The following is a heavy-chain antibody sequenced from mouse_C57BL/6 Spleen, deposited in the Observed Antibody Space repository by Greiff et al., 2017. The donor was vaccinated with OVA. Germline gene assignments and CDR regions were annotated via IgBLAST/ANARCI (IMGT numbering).Heavy chain of an antibody. J-gene: IGHJ4*01. CDR2: IWSGGST. D-gene: IGHD2-1*01. Sequence: VKLQESGPGLVQPSQSLSITCTVSGFSLTSYGVHWVRQSPGKGLEWLGVIWSGGSTDYNAAFISRLSISKDNSKSQVFFKMNSLQADDTAIYYCARDNGNSHYYAMDYWGQGTSVTVSS. V-gene: IGHV2-2*01. CDR3: ARDNGNSHYYAMDY. CDR1: GFSLTSYG.